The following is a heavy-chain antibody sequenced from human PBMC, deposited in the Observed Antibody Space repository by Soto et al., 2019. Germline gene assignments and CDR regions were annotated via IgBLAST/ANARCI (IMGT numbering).Heavy chain of an antibody. CDR1: GASVSGHF. CDR3: VINADV. J-gene: IGHJ6*01. Sequence: QVQLQESGPGLVKPSETLSLICTVSGASVSGHFWSWFRQPPGKKLEWIGYIYDTRISNYSPSLKSRVTMSVDTSKDQLSLKLSSVTAADTAMYYCVINADVW. CDR2: IYDTRIS. V-gene: IGHV4-59*08.